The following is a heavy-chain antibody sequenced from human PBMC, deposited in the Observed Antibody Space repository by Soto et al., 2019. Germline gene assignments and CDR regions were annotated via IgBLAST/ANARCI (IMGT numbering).Heavy chain of an antibody. CDR1: GYSFTSYY. Sequence: ASVKVSCKASGYSFTSYYMHWVRQAPGQGLEWMGIINPSGGSTSYAQKFQGRVTMTRDTSTSTVYMELSSLRSEDTAVYYCAVLLGGNSAAFDIWGQGTMVTVSS. D-gene: IGHD2-21*02. CDR3: AVLLGGNSAAFDI. J-gene: IGHJ3*02. CDR2: INPSGGST. V-gene: IGHV1-46*01.